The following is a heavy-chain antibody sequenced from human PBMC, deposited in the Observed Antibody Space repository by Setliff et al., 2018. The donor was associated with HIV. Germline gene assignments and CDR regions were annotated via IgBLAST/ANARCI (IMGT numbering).Heavy chain of an antibody. CDR3: ATDTSISWFYH. CDR2: IYHSGGT. V-gene: IGHV4-38-2*02. J-gene: IGHJ5*01. Sequence: LSLTCRVSGYFINIGHYCGWLRQSPGKGLEWIGTIYHSGGTYYNPSLKSRVTISVDTSNNQFSLRMNSVTVADTAVYYCATDTSISWFYHWGQGTLVTVSS. CDR1: GYFINIGHY. D-gene: IGHD1-1*01.